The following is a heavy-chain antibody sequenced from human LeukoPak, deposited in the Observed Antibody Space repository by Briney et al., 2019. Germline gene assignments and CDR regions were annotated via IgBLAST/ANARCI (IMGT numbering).Heavy chain of an antibody. V-gene: IGHV1-46*01. CDR1: GYTFTSNY. CDR3: ARDMYYYDSSGPPDAFDI. CDR2: ISPSGGST. D-gene: IGHD3-22*01. J-gene: IGHJ3*02. Sequence: ASVKVSCKAFGYTFTSNYMHWVRQAPGQGPEWMGVISPSGGSTTYAQKFQGRVTLTRDMSTSTAYMELRSLRSDDTAVYYCARDMYYYDSSGPPDAFDIWGQGTMVTVSS.